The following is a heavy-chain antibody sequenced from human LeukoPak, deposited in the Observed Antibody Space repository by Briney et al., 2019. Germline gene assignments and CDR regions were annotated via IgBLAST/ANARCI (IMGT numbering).Heavy chain of an antibody. CDR2: INPSGGST. CDR1: GYTFTSYY. CDR3: ARGSAITMIVVVIYGWFDP. Sequence: ASVKVSCKSSGYTFTSYYMHWVRQAPGQGVEGMEIINPSGGSTSYAQKLQGRSTMTMDTSTSTVYMELSSLRSEVTAVYSCARGSAITMIVVVIYGWFDPWGQGTLVTVSS. D-gene: IGHD3-22*01. V-gene: IGHV1-46*04. J-gene: IGHJ5*02.